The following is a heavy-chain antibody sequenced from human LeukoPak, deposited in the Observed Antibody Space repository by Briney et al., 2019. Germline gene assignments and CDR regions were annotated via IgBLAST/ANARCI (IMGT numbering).Heavy chain of an antibody. Sequence: ASVKVSCKASGGTFSSYAISWVRQAPGQGLEWMGRIIPIFGTANYAQRFQGRVTITTDESTSTAYMELSSLRSEDTAMYYCARGLRQNVWSGYELDYWGQGTLVTVSS. V-gene: IGHV1-69*05. D-gene: IGHD3-3*01. CDR3: ARGLRQNVWSGYELDY. J-gene: IGHJ4*02. CDR2: IIPIFGTA. CDR1: GGTFSSYA.